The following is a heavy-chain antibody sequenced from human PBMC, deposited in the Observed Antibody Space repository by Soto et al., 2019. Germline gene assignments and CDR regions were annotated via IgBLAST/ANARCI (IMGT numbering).Heavy chain of an antibody. CDR1: GGAISSYY. CDR2: IYTSGST. V-gene: IGHV4-4*07. CDR3: ARDHSGSYLAQAFDI. Sequence: SETLSLTCTVSGGAISSYYWSWIRQPAGKGLEWIGRIYTSGSTNYNPSLKSRVTMSVDTSKNQFSLKLSSVTAADTAVYYCARDHSGSYLAQAFDIWGQGTMVTVSS. J-gene: IGHJ3*02. D-gene: IGHD1-26*01.